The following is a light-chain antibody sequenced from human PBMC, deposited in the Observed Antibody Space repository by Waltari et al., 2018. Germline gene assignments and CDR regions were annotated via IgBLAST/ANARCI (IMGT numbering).Light chain of an antibody. CDR3: CSYAGSSTPVV. V-gene: IGLV2-23*01. CDR2: EGS. J-gene: IGLJ2*01. CDR1: SSGVGSYKL. Sequence: QSALTRPASVSGSPGQSITISCTGTSSGVGSYKLVSWYQQHPGKAPKLMIYEGSKRPSGVSNRFSGSKSGNTASLTISGLQAEDEADYYCCSYAGSSTPVVFGGGTKLTVL.